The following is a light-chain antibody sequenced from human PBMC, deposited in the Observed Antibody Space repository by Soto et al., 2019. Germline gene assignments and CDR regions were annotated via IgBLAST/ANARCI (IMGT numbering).Light chain of an antibody. Sequence: QSVLTQPASVSGSPGQSITISCTGTTSDVGGYNFVSWYQQFPGKAPKLMIYEVTNRPSGVSNRFSGSKSGNTASLTISGLQAEDEADYYCSSYVSSSTWVFGGGTTVTVL. J-gene: IGLJ3*02. V-gene: IGLV2-14*01. CDR3: SSYVSSSTWV. CDR2: EVT. CDR1: TSDVGGYNF.